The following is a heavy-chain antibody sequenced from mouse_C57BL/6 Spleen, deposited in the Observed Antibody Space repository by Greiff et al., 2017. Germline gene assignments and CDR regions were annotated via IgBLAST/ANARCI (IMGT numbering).Heavy chain of an antibody. J-gene: IGHJ2*01. CDR1: GYSITSGYY. D-gene: IGHD1-1*01. Sequence: ESGPGLVKPSQSLSLTCSVTGYSITSGYYWNWIRQFPGNKLEWMGYISYDGSNNYNPSLKNRISITRDTSKNQFFLKLNSVTTEDTATYYCARDSITTVVLDYWGQGTTLTVSS. V-gene: IGHV3-6*01. CDR3: ARDSITTVVLDY. CDR2: ISYDGSN.